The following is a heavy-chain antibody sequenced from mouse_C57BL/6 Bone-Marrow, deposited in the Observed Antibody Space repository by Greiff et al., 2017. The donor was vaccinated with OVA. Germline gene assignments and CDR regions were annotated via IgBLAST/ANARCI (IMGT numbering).Heavy chain of an antibody. CDR1: GYTFNSYW. CDR3: TIITTDSYWYFDV. J-gene: IGHJ1*03. Sequence: VQLQQSGTVLARPGASVKMSCKTSGYTFNSYWMHWVKQRHGQGLAWIGAIYPGNSDTSYNQTFKGKAKLSAVTSASTAYMELSSLTSEDSAVYYCTIITTDSYWYFDVWGTGTTVTVSS. V-gene: IGHV1-5*01. D-gene: IGHD2-12*01. CDR2: IYPGNSDT.